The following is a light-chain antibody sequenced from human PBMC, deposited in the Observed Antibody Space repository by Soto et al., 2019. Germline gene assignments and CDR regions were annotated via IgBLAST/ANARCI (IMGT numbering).Light chain of an antibody. CDR3: QQYNIYSWT. J-gene: IGKJ1*01. Sequence: DIQMTQSPSTLSASVGDRVTITCRASQNINSWLAWFQQKPGKAPKLLIYKASSLESGVPSRFSGSGSGTDFTLTISCLQPDDFAAYFCQQYNIYSWTFGHGTKVEI. V-gene: IGKV1-5*03. CDR2: KAS. CDR1: QNINSW.